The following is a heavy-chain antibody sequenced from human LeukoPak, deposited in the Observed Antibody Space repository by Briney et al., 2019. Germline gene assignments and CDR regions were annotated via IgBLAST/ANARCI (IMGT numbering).Heavy chain of an antibody. D-gene: IGHD1-20*01. Sequence: ASVKVSCKASGYAFTSYYMHWVRQAPGQGLEWMGIINPSGGSTSYARKFQGRVTMTRDTSTSTVYMELSSLRSEDTAVYYCARDRITGSGFDYWGQGTLVTVSS. CDR2: INPSGGST. CDR1: GYAFTSYY. CDR3: ARDRITGSGFDY. J-gene: IGHJ4*02. V-gene: IGHV1-46*03.